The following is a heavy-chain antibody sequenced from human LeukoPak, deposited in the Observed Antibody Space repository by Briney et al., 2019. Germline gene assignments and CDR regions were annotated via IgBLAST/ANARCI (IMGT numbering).Heavy chain of an antibody. CDR1: GGSISSYY. D-gene: IGHD1-26*01. Sequence: SETLSLTCTVSGGSISSYYWRWIRQPAGKGLEWIGRIYTSGSTNYNPSLKSRVTISVDTSKNQFSLKLSSVTAADTAVYYCARGIIVGAPDAFDIWGQGTMVTVSS. CDR2: IYTSGST. V-gene: IGHV4-4*07. J-gene: IGHJ3*02. CDR3: ARGIIVGAPDAFDI.